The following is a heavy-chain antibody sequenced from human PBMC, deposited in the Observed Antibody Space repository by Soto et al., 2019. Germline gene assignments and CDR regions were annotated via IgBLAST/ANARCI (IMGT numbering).Heavy chain of an antibody. J-gene: IGHJ2*01. Sequence: PGWSLRLSCAASGFTFSSYDMHWVRQTTGKGLEWVSAIDIAGATYYPDSVKGRFTISREKAKNSLYLQMNSLRADDTAVYYCARAARWLQSRYFDLWGRGTLVTVSS. D-gene: IGHD5-12*01. CDR3: ARAARWLQSRYFDL. CDR2: IDIAGAT. CDR1: GFTFSSYD. V-gene: IGHV3-13*01.